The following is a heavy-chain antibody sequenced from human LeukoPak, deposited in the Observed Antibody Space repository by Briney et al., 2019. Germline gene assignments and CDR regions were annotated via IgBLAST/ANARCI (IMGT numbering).Heavy chain of an antibody. CDR3: ARAVAGGRFDY. V-gene: IGHV3-21*01. CDR2: ISSSSSYI. J-gene: IGHJ4*02. CDR1: GFTFSSYS. D-gene: IGHD6-19*01. Sequence: GGSMRLSCAASGFTFSSYSMNWVRQAPGKGLEWVSSISSSSSYIYYADSVKGRFTISRDNAKNSLYLQMNRLRAEYTAVYYCARAVAGGRFDYWGQGTLVTVSS.